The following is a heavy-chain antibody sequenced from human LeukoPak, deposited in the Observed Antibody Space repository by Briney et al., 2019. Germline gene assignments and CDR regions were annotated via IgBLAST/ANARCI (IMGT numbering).Heavy chain of an antibody. J-gene: IGHJ3*02. Sequence: SSETLSLTCTVSGGSISSYYWSWIRQPPGKGLEWIGYIYYSGSTNYDPSLKSRVTISVDTSKNQFSLKLSSVTAADTAVYYCARVGRRDGYNYAYDAFDIWGQGTMVTVSS. D-gene: IGHD5-24*01. CDR1: GGSISSYY. CDR3: ARVGRRDGYNYAYDAFDI. V-gene: IGHV4-59*01. CDR2: IYYSGST.